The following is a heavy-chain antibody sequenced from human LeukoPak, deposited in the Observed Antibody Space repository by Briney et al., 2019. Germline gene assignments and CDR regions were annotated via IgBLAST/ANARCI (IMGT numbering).Heavy chain of an antibody. J-gene: IGHJ2*01. CDR2: TSYDGSKK. CDR3: AKDRSSSGYWYFDL. Sequence: GGSLRLSCAASGFTFSSYGMHWVRQAPGKGLEWVAVTSYDGSKKYYADSVKGRFTISRDNSKNTLYLQMNSLRAEDTAVYYCAKDRSSSGYWYFDLWGRGTLVTVSS. CDR1: GFTFSSYG. D-gene: IGHD6-6*01. V-gene: IGHV3-30*18.